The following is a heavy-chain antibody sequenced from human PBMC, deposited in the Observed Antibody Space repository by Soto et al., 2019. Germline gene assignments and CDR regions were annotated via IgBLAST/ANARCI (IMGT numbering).Heavy chain of an antibody. J-gene: IGHJ4*02. Sequence: VQLVASGGDLVQPGGSLRLSCAASGFTFSNYWMHWVRQGPGKGLVWVSRVNSDESSTSYADSVKGRFTISRDNAKNTLYLKMSSLRFEDTALYYCVCFECGRTAVVTAMEANGYWGQGTLVTVSS. CDR1: GFTFSNYW. D-gene: IGHD2-21*02. CDR2: VNSDESST. V-gene: IGHV3-74*01. CDR3: VCFECGRTAVVTAMEANGY.